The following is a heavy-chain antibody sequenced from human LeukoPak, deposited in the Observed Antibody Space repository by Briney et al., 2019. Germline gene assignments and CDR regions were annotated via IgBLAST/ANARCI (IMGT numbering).Heavy chain of an antibody. CDR1: GFSFSTYG. CDR2: LWYDGSKD. D-gene: IGHD3-22*01. Sequence: GKSLSLSCAAPGFSFSTYGIHWVRQAPGKGLEWVAVLWYDGSKDHYADSVKGRFTIPRHTSKNTLYLQMNNLRAEDTAVYYCAKVRDNYEYTFDYWGQGTLVTVSS. CDR3: AKVRDNYEYTFDY. J-gene: IGHJ4*02. V-gene: IGHV3-33*06.